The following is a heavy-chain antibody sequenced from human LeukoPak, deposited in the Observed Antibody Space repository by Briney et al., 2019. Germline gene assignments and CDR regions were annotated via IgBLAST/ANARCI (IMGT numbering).Heavy chain of an antibody. CDR2: ISGSGGST. CDR3: AKVSSSWSPVGFDY. J-gene: IGHJ4*02. V-gene: IGHV3-23*01. D-gene: IGHD6-6*01. CDR1: GFTFSSYA. Sequence: PGGSLRLSCAASGFTFSSYAMSWVRPAPGKGLEWVSAISGSGGSTYYAASVKGRFTISRDNSKNTRYLQMNSLRAEDTAVYYCAKVSSSWSPVGFDYWGQGTLVTVSS.